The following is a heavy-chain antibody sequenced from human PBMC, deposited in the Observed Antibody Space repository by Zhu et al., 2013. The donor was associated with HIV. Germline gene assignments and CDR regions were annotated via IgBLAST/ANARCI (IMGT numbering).Heavy chain of an antibody. CDR3: ARERPSSLDY. CDR1: GYSFSGYG. Sequence: QVQLVQSGAEVKKPGASVKVSCKASGYSFSGYGISWVRQAPGQGLEWMGWMNPNSGNTGYAQKFQGRVTMTRNTSISTAYMELSSLRSEDTAVYYCARERPSSLDYWGQGTLVTVSS. D-gene: IGHD6-6*01. CDR2: MNPNSGNT. V-gene: IGHV1-8*01. J-gene: IGHJ4*02.